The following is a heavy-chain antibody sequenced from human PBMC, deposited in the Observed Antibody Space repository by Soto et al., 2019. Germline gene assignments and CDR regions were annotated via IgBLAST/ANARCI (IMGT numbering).Heavy chain of an antibody. D-gene: IGHD7-27*01. CDR2: LIPLFGTT. J-gene: IGHJ4*02. V-gene: IGHV1-69*06. CDR1: GGTFSGHA. CDR3: ARGPNWGYRFDS. Sequence: QVQLVQSGAEVKKPGSSVKVSCEASGGTFSGHAISWVRQAPGQGPEWMGGLIPLFGTTQHAQNFQDRPTITADTSTSTAYMELTSLRFEDTAIYYCARGPNWGYRFDSWGQGTLVTVSS.